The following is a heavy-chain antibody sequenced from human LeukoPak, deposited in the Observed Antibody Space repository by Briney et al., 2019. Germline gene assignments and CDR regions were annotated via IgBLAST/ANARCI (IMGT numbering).Heavy chain of an antibody. CDR3: ARDRPTGASRLFVVQ. D-gene: IGHD3-3*01. Sequence: PGGSLRLSCAASGFTFSSYSMTWVRQAPGKGLEWVSSMSSGSRYIYYADSVRGRFTISRDNDKNSLYLLMNSLRAEDTAVYYCARDRPTGASRLFVVQWGQGTLVTVSS. CDR2: MSSGSRYI. J-gene: IGHJ4*02. V-gene: IGHV3-21*01. CDR1: GFTFSSYS.